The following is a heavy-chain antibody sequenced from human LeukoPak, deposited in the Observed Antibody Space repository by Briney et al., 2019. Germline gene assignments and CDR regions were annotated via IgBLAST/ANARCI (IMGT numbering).Heavy chain of an antibody. CDR2: INPNSGDT. CDR1: GYTFTGYY. V-gene: IGHV1-2*04. D-gene: IGHD3-10*01. Sequence: ASVKVSCKASGYTFTGYYLYWVRQAPGQGLEWMGRINPNSGDTEYTQKFQDWVTMTRDTSTRTAYMELSGLRSGDTAVYYCARDKHYYGSGTFYSSAVFDYWGQGTLVTVSS. J-gene: IGHJ4*02. CDR3: ARDKHYYGSGTFYSSAVFDY.